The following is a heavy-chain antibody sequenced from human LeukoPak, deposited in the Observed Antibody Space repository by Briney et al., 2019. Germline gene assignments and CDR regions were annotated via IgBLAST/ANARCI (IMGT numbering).Heavy chain of an antibody. J-gene: IGHJ4*02. V-gene: IGHV1-2*02. CDR1: GYTFTGYY. Sequence: ASVKVSCKASGYTFTGYYMHWVRQAPGQGLEWMGWINPNNGGTNYAQNFQGRVTMTRDMSTSTVYMELSSLRSEDTAVYYCARDRSSYGFTDDYWGQGTLVTVSS. CDR3: ARDRSSYGFTDDY. CDR2: INPNNGGT. D-gene: IGHD1-26*01.